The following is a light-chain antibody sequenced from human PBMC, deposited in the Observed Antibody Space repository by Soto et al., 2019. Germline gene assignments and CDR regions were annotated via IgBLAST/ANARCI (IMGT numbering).Light chain of an antibody. V-gene: IGKV4-1*01. CDR3: QQYYSAPYT. Sequence: VMTQTPDSLAVSLGERATINCKSSPSVLSSSNNKNYLAWYQQKPGQPPKLLIYWASTLHSGVPDRFSGSGSGTDFTLTISSLQAEDVAVYYCQQYYSAPYTFGQGTKLEIK. CDR2: WAS. J-gene: IGKJ2*01. CDR1: PSVLSSSNNKNY.